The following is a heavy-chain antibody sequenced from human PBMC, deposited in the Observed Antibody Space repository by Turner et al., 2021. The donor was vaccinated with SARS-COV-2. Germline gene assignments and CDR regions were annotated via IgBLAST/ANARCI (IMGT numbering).Heavy chain of an antibody. CDR2: INHSGST. V-gene: IGHV4-34*01. CDR3: ALPHCSLRPPYLR. D-gene: IGHD4-17*01. Sequence: LKKTSETLSLTCAVYGGSFSGYFWTWIRQPPGKGLEWIGEINHSGSTNYNPSLKSRVTISVDTSKNQFSPKLSSGTASDTAVHSCALPHCSLRPPYLRWGQGTLVTVSS. J-gene: IGHJ4*02. CDR1: GGSFSGYF.